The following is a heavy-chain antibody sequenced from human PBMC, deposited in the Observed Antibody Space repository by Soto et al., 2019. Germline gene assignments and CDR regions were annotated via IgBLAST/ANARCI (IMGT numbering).Heavy chain of an antibody. CDR1: GFTFSTYT. Sequence: QVQLVESGGAVVQPGRSLRLSCADSGFTFSTYTMHWVSQAPGKWLELGALIVYDGGKIHYADSVKGRFTISRDNSKNTLSLQMNSLTAEDTGIYYCASRSVPGYSYGEGFDYWGQGTLVTVSS. J-gene: IGHJ4*02. CDR3: ASRSVPGYSYGEGFDY. V-gene: IGHV3-30-3*01. D-gene: IGHD5-18*01. CDR2: IVYDGGKI.